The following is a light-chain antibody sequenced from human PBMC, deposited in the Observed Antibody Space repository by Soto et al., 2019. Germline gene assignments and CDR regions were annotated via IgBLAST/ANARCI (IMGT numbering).Light chain of an antibody. CDR3: QQRSNWPLT. Sequence: DIVLTQSPATLSLSPGERATLSCRASQSVSSYLAWYQQKPGQPPSLLIYDASNRATGIPARFSGSGSGTDFTLTISSLEPEDFAVYYCQQRSNWPLTFGGGTKVEIK. CDR1: QSVSSY. CDR2: DAS. J-gene: IGKJ4*01. V-gene: IGKV3-11*01.